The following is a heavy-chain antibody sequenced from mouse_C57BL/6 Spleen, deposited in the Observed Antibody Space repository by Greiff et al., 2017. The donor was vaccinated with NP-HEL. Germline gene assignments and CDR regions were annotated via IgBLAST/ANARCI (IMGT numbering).Heavy chain of an antibody. J-gene: IGHJ2*01. CDR3: ARWGLEIYFDY. CDR1: GYAFSSYW. CDR2: IYPGDGDT. D-gene: IGHD2-4*01. Sequence: VQLQQSGAELVKPGASVKISCKASGYAFSSYWMNWVKQRPGKGLEWIGQIYPGDGDTNYNGKFKGKATLTADKSSSTAYMQLSSLTSEDSAVYFCARWGLEIYFDYWGQGTTLTVSS. V-gene: IGHV1-80*01.